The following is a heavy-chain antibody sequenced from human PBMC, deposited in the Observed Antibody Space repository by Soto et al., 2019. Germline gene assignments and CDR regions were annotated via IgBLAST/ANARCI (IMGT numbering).Heavy chain of an antibody. CDR2: SSNSGTYT. CDR3: ARSGDTSNALDS. CDR1: GFTGSDYY. V-gene: IGHV3-11*06. J-gene: IGHJ4*02. D-gene: IGHD2-21*02. Sequence: GSLRLSCAASGFTGSDYYMSWIRQAPGKGLEWLSYSSNSGTYTRYADSVKGRFSLSRENAKNSLYPQINSLRGEDTATYYCARSGDTSNALDSCRQGPPVTVSP.